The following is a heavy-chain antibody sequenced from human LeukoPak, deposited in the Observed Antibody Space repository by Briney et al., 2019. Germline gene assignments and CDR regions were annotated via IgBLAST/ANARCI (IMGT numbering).Heavy chain of an antibody. CDR3: ARSARYCSGGSCYGPMAEFDY. Sequence: GGSLRLSCAASGFTFSSYAMHWVRQAPGKGLEYVSAISSNGGSTYYANSVKGRFTISRDNSKNTLYLQMGSLRAEDMAVYYYARSARYCSGGSCYGPMAEFDYWGQGTLVTVSS. CDR2: ISSNGGST. J-gene: IGHJ4*02. D-gene: IGHD2-15*01. CDR1: GFTFSSYA. V-gene: IGHV3-64*01.